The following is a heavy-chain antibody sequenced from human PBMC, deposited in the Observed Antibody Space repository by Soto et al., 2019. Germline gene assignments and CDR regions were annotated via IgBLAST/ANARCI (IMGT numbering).Heavy chain of an antibody. D-gene: IGHD1-7*01. CDR1: GFTFSSYS. V-gene: IGHV3-48*01. J-gene: IGHJ5*02. Sequence: GSLRLSCAASGFTFSSYSMNWVRQAPGKGLEWVSYISSSSSTIYYADSVKGRFTISRDNAKNSLYLQMNSLRAEDTAVYYCARDPEYNWNSPNPNWFDPWGQGTLVTVSS. CDR3: ARDPEYNWNSPNPNWFDP. CDR2: ISSSSSTI.